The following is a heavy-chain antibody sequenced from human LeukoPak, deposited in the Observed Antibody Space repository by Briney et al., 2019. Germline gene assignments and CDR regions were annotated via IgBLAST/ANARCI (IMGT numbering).Heavy chain of an antibody. V-gene: IGHV4-4*07. J-gene: IGHJ4*02. CDR2: IYTSGST. CDR1: GGSISSYY. Sequence: SETLSLTCTVSGGSISSYYWSWIRQPAGKGLEWIGRIYTSGSTNYNPSLKSRVTISVDTSKNQFSLKLTSVTAADTAVYYCARVSGYCGDGVCRFDYWDQGALVTVSS. D-gene: IGHD2-21*01. CDR3: ARVSGYCGDGVCRFDY.